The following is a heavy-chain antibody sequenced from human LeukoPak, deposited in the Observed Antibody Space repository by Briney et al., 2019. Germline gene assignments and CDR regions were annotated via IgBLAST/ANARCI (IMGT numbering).Heavy chain of an antibody. Sequence: SGPTLVNPTETLTLTCTFSGFSLSSTGAGVGWIRQPPGKALEWLALIYWDDDKRYNPSLKSKLSIIKDTSKNQVVLTMTNVDPVDTATYYCAHFKLTIFDSWGQGNLVTVSS. V-gene: IGHV2-5*02. CDR3: AHFKLTIFDS. D-gene: IGHD3-3*01. J-gene: IGHJ4*02. CDR2: IYWDDDK. CDR1: GFSLSSTGAG.